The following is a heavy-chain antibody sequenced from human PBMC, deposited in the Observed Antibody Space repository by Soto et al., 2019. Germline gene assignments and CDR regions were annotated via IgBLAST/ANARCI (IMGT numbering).Heavy chain of an antibody. D-gene: IGHD6-6*01. Sequence: GGSLRLSCAASGFTFSSYAMSWVRQAPGKGLEWVSAISGSGGSTYHEDSVKGRFTISRDNSKNTLYLQMNSLRAEDTAVYYCAKAGNLRGSSGNYFDYWGQGTLVTVSS. CDR3: AKAGNLRGSSGNYFDY. CDR1: GFTFSSYA. V-gene: IGHV3-23*01. CDR2: ISGSGGST. J-gene: IGHJ4*02.